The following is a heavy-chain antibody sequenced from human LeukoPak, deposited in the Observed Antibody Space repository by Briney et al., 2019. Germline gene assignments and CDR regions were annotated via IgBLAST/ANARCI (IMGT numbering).Heavy chain of an antibody. CDR2: INQDGSAK. V-gene: IGHV3-7*01. J-gene: IGHJ4*02. CDR1: GFTFSRHW. CDR3: ASAPNENYFDF. Sequence: GGSLRLSCAASGFTFSRHWMTWVRQAPGKGLEWVANINQDGSAKDYGGSVEGRFTISRDNAKNSLYLQMNSLTAEDTAVYFCASAPNENYFDFWGQGTLVTVSS.